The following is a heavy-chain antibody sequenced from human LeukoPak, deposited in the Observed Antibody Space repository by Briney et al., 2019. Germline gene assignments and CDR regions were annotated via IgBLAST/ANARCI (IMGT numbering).Heavy chain of an antibody. V-gene: IGHV3-20*04. CDR2: IDWNGANT. D-gene: IGHD3-10*01. CDR3: ARVRGGLSYGMDV. Sequence: GGSLRLSCAASGFTFGGYGMSWVRQAPGKGLEWVSAIDWNGANTGYADSVKGRFTVSRDNAKNSLYLHLSSLRAEDTALYYCARVRGGLSYGMDVWGQGTTVTVSS. CDR1: GFTFGGYG. J-gene: IGHJ6*02.